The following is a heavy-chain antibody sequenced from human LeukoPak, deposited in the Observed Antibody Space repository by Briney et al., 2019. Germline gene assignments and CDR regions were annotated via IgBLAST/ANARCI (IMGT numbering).Heavy chain of an antibody. J-gene: IGHJ4*02. CDR3: ASDNSGYYYN. D-gene: IGHD3-22*01. CDR2: IYSGGST. V-gene: IGHV3-53*01. CDR1: VFTFSSYG. Sequence: PGGSLRLSCAASVFTFSSYGMSWVRQAPGKGLEWVSVIYSGGSTYYADSVKGRFTISRDNSKNTLYLQMNSLRAEDTAVYYCASDNSGYYYNWGQGTLVTVSS.